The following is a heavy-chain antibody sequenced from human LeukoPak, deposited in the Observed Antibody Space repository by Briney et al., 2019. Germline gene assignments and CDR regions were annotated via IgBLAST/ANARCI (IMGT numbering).Heavy chain of an antibody. Sequence: PSETLSLTCTVSGGSISSYYWSWIRQPPGKGLEWIGYIYYSVSTNYNPSLKSRVTISVDTSKNQFSLKLSSVTAADTAVYYCASHHRNYDILTGYYHDAFDIWGQGTMVTVSS. D-gene: IGHD3-9*01. CDR2: IYYSVST. CDR1: GGSISSYY. CDR3: ASHHRNYDILTGYYHDAFDI. J-gene: IGHJ3*02. V-gene: IGHV4-59*08.